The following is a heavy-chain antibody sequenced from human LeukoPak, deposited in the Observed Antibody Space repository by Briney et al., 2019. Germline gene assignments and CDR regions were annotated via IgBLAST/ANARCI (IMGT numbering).Heavy chain of an antibody. J-gene: IGHJ2*01. D-gene: IGHD2-21*01. CDR3: ARATNSYHWYFDL. CDR2: IYHSGST. Sequence: PSETLSLTCTVSGYSISSGYYWGWIRQPPGKGLEWIGSIYHSGSTYYNPSLKGRVTISVDTSKNQFSLKLSSVTAADTAVYYCARATNSYHWYFDLWGRGTLVTVSS. V-gene: IGHV4-38-2*02. CDR1: GYSISSGYY.